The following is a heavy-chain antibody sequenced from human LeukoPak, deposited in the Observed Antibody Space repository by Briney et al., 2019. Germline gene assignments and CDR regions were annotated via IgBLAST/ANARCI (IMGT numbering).Heavy chain of an antibody. CDR3: ARAGTSYYYYGMDV. CDR2: IWYDGSNK. J-gene: IGHJ6*02. CDR1: GFTFSSYG. V-gene: IGHV3-33*01. Sequence: GGSLRLSCAASGFTFSSYGMHWVRQAPGKGLEWVAVIWYDGSNKYYADSVKGRFTISRDNSKNTLYLQMNSLRAEDTAVYYCARAGTSYYYYGMDVWGQGTTVTVSS. D-gene: IGHD6-13*01.